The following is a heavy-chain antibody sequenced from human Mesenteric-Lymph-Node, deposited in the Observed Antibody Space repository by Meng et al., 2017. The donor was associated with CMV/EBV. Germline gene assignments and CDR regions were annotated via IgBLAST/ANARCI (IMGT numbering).Heavy chain of an antibody. CDR2: IRADGRSQ. J-gene: IGHJ4*02. D-gene: IGHD1-7*01. V-gene: IGHV3-30*02. CDR3: ATTITENTGLGGY. CDR1: GFTFSNYF. Sequence: GESLKISCAASGFTFSNYFMHWVRQAPGKGLEWVALIRADGRSQYYANSVKGRFTISRDNSKNTLFLQMNSLRAEDTAVYYCATTITENTGLGGYWGQGTLVTVSS.